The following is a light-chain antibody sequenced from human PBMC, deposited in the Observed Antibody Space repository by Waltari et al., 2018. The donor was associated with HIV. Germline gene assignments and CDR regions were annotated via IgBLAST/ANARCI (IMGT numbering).Light chain of an antibody. CDR3: QQYYSTPRGT. V-gene: IGKV4-1*01. Sequence: DIVMTQSPDSLVVPLGERATINCKSSQSVLYSSNNKNYLAWYQQKPGQPPKLLIYWASTRESGVPDRFSGSGSGTDFTLTISSLQAEDVAVYYCQQYYSTPRGTFGQGTKVEIK. CDR1: QSVLYSSNNKNY. CDR2: WAS. J-gene: IGKJ1*01.